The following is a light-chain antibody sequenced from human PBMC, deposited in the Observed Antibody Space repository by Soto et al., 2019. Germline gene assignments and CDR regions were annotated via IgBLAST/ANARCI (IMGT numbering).Light chain of an antibody. CDR3: QQYGSSLAWT. Sequence: EIVLTQSPGTLSLSPGERATLSCRASQSVSSSYLAWYQQKPGQAPRLLIYGASSRATGIPDRFSGSGSGTDFTLTISRLETEDFGVYYCQQYGSSLAWTFGQGTKAEIK. V-gene: IGKV3-20*01. J-gene: IGKJ1*01. CDR2: GAS. CDR1: QSVSSSY.